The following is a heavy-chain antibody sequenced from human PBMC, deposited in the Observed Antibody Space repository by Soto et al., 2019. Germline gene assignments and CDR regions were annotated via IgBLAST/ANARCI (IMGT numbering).Heavy chain of an antibody. J-gene: IGHJ6*01. Sequence: QVQLVQSGAEVKKPGSSVKVSCKASGGTFSNHAISWVRQAPGQGLEWMGGFVPMFGTSNYAQMLQSRVTNTADKTTNTAYKELSSLPSEETAVYYGERGDDFVYYYGEDVW. D-gene: IGHD3-10*01. CDR3: ERGDDFVYYYGEDV. CDR2: FVPMFGTS. V-gene: IGHV1-69*06. CDR1: GGTFSNHA.